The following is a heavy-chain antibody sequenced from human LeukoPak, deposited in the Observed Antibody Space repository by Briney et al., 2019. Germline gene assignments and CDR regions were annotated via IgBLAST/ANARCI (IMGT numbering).Heavy chain of an antibody. J-gene: IGHJ6*02. D-gene: IGHD6-6*01. Sequence: GGSLRLSCAASGFTVSNNYMSWVRQAPGKGLEWVSVIYSGGSTYYADSVKGRFTISRHNSKNTLYLQMNSLRAEDTAVYYCARQVAARYYYYGMDVWGQGTTVTVSS. CDR1: GFTVSNNY. CDR2: IYSGGST. CDR3: ARQVAARYYYYGMDV. V-gene: IGHV3-53*04.